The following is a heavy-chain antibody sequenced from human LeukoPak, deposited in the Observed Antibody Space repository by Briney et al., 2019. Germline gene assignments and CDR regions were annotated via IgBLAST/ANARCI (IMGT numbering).Heavy chain of an antibody. CDR2: IYTSGST. J-gene: IGHJ6*03. V-gene: IGHV4-4*07. CDR3: ARDDYGGSPYYYYYMDV. D-gene: IGHD4-23*01. CDR1: GGSISSYY. Sequence: SETLSLTCTVSGGSISSYYWSWIRQPAGKGLEWIGRIYTSGSTNYNPSLKSRVTMSVDTSKNQFSLKLSSVTAADTAVYYCARDDYGGSPYYYYYMDVWGEGTTVTVSS.